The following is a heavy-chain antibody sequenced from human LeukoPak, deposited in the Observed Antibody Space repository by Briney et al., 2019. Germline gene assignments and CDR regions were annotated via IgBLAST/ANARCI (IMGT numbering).Heavy chain of an antibody. Sequence: GGSLRLSCAASGFTFNNYGMHWVRQAPGKGLEWVAFIRYDGRNKYYADSVKGRFTISRDNSKNTLYLQMNSLRAEDTAVYYCARDFRGGYDFWSGYYTPYYFDYWGQGTLVTVSP. V-gene: IGHV3-30*02. CDR3: ARDFRGGYDFWSGYYTPYYFDY. D-gene: IGHD3-3*01. J-gene: IGHJ4*02. CDR2: IRYDGRNK. CDR1: GFTFNNYG.